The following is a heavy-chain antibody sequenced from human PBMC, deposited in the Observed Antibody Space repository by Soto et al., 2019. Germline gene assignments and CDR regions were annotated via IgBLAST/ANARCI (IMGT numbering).Heavy chain of an antibody. D-gene: IGHD2-2*01. CDR2: IYHSGST. CDR1: GGSISSGGYS. V-gene: IGHV4-30-2*01. CDR3: ARYCSSTSCSSRGYSYGLFDY. J-gene: IGHJ4*02. Sequence: PSETLSLTCAVSGGSISSGGYSWSWIRQPPGKGLEWIGYIYHSGSTYYNPSLKSRVTISVDRSKNQFSLKLSSVTAADTAVYYCARYCSSTSCSSRGYSYGLFDYWGQGTLGTVS.